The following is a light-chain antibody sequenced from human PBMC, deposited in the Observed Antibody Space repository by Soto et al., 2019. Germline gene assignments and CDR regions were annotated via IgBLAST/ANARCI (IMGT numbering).Light chain of an antibody. CDR2: DAS. Sequence: EIVLTQSPATLSLSPGERATLSCRASQSVGGNLDGYHQKPAQPPRLLIFDASNMASGIPARFSGSGSGTDFTLTISSLQPEDVEVYYCHQRSNWPPLTFGGGTKVEIK. V-gene: IGKV3-11*01. CDR1: QSVGGN. CDR3: HQRSNWPPLT. J-gene: IGKJ4*01.